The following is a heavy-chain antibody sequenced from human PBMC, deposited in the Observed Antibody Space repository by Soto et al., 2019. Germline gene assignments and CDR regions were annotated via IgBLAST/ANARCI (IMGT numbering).Heavy chain of an antibody. J-gene: IGHJ4*02. Sequence: SETLSLTCAVSGGSISSGGYSWSWIRQPPGKGLEGIGYIYYSGSTYYNPSLKSRVTISVDTSKNQFSLKLSSVTAADTAVYYCARANPGYCSSTSCPADFDYWGQGTLVTVSS. D-gene: IGHD2-2*03. CDR2: IYYSGST. CDR3: ARANPGYCSSTSCPADFDY. CDR1: GGSISSGGYS. V-gene: IGHV4-31*11.